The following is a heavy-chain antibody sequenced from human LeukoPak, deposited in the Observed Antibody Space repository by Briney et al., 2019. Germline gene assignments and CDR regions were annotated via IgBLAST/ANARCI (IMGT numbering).Heavy chain of an antibody. Sequence: SETLSLTSTVSGGSISSYYWSWIRQPPGKGLECIGYIYYSGSTNYNPSLKSRVTISVDTSKNQFSLKLSSVTAADTAVYYCARGRIAVAGTGGFDYWGQGTLVTVSS. CDR2: IYYSGST. CDR3: ARGRIAVAGTGGFDY. CDR1: GGSISSYY. J-gene: IGHJ4*02. D-gene: IGHD6-19*01. V-gene: IGHV4-59*01.